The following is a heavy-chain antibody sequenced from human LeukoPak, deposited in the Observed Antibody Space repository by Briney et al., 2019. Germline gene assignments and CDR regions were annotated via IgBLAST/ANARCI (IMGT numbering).Heavy chain of an antibody. V-gene: IGHV1-69*13. CDR3: ARDWAVTMVPFFDY. CDR2: IIPIFGTA. Sequence: ASVKVSCKASGGTFSSYAISWVRQAPGQGLEWMGGIIPIFGTANYAQKFQGRVTITADESTSTAYMELSSLGSEDTAVYYCARDWAVTMVPFFDYWGQGTLVTVSS. J-gene: IGHJ4*02. D-gene: IGHD3-10*01. CDR1: GGTFSSYA.